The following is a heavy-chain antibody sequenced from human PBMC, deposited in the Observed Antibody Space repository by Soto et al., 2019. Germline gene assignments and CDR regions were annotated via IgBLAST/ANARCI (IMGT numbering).Heavy chain of an antibody. Sequence: ASVKVSCKASGYTFTSYAMHWVRQAPGQRLELMGWINAGNGVTKYSQKFQGRVTITRDTSASTAYMELSSLRSEDTAVYYCARALGVRGVIRYYYGMDVWGQGTTVTAP. D-gene: IGHD3-10*01. CDR3: ARALGVRGVIRYYYGMDV. J-gene: IGHJ6*02. CDR2: INAGNGVT. V-gene: IGHV1-3*01. CDR1: GYTFTSYA.